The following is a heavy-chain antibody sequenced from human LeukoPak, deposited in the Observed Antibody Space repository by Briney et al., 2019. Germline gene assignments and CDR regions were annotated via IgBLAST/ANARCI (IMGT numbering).Heavy chain of an antibody. J-gene: IGHJ4*02. CDR1: GFTFGDYW. Sequence: PGGSLRLSCAASGFTFGDYWMSWVRQAPGKGLDWVANIKQDETEKYYMDSVKGRFTISRDNAKNSLYLQMNSLRAEDTAVYYCARNGDRPTYYFDYWGQGTLVTVSS. CDR3: ARNGDRPTYYFDY. D-gene: IGHD4-17*01. CDR2: IKQDETEK. V-gene: IGHV3-7*01.